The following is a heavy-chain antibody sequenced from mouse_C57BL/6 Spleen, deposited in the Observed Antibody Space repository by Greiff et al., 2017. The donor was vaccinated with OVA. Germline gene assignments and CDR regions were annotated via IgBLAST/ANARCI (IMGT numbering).Heavy chain of an antibody. J-gene: IGHJ2*01. V-gene: IGHV14-1*01. CDR2: IDPEDGDT. CDR1: GFNIKDYY. D-gene: IGHD1-1*01. Sequence: EVQLQQSGAELVRPGASVKLSCTASGFNIKDYYMHWVKQRPEQGLEWIGRIDPEDGDTEYAPKFQGKATMTADTSSNTAYLQRSSLTSEDTDVYYCTTSYYGSSYEFDYWGQGTTLTVSS. CDR3: TTSYYGSSYEFDY.